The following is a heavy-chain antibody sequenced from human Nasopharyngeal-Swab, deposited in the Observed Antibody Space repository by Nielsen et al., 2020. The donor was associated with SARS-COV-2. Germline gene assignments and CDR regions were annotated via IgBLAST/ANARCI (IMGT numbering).Heavy chain of an antibody. CDR2: INPDGSQG. CDR1: GFTFRSYW. Sequence: GESLKISCVASGFTFRSYWMNWVRQVPGKGLEWVAHINPDGSQGTYLDSVRGRFSISRDNVKNSMFLQMINLRVEDTAVYYCLPSPLTHFLGYWGQGAPVTVSS. CDR3: LPSPLTHFLGY. J-gene: IGHJ4*02. D-gene: IGHD3-3*02. V-gene: IGHV3-7*01.